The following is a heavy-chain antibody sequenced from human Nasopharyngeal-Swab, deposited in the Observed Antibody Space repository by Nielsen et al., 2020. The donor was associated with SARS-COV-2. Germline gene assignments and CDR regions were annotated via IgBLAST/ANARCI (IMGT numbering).Heavy chain of an antibody. CDR3: AREAGYCSGGSCYSGPFDY. CDR2: IWYDGSNK. Sequence: PGKGLEWEAVIWYDGSNKYYADSVKGRFTISRDNSKNTLYLQMISLRAEDTAVYYCAREAGYCSGGSCYSGPFDYWGQGTLVTVSS. D-gene: IGHD2-15*01. V-gene: IGHV3-33*01. J-gene: IGHJ4*02.